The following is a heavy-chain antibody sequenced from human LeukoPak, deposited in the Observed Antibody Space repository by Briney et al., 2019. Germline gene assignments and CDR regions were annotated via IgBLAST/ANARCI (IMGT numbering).Heavy chain of an antibody. CDR1: GFTFSSYA. CDR2: ISSNGGST. V-gene: IGHV3-64*01. J-gene: IGHJ4*02. D-gene: IGHD6-19*01. Sequence: GGSLRLSCAASGFTFSSYAMHWVRQAPGKGLEYVSAISSNGGSTYYANSVKGRFTISRDNSKNTLYLQMGSLRAEDMAVYYCARASSGWYHWGQGTLVTVSS. CDR3: ARASSGWYH.